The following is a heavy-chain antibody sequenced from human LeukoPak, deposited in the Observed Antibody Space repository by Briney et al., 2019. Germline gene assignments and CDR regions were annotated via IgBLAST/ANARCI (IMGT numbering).Heavy chain of an antibody. Sequence: PGGSLRLSCAASGFIFSSYWMHWVRHAPGKGLAWVSRINTDGSSTSYADSVKGRFTISRDNAKNTLYLQMNSLRAEDTAVYYCARDNVAGTLAFDYWGQGTLVTVSS. V-gene: IGHV3-74*01. CDR1: GFIFSSYW. CDR3: ARDNVAGTLAFDY. D-gene: IGHD6-19*01. J-gene: IGHJ4*02. CDR2: INTDGSST.